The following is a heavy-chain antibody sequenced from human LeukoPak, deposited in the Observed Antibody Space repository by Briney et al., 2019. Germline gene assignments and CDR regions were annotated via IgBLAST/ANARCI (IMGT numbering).Heavy chain of an antibody. CDR2: LSGSGGST. D-gene: IGHD4-23*01. J-gene: IGHJ4*02. CDR3: AKDGSGGSYYYFDY. V-gene: IGHV3-23*01. CDR1: GFTFGNYA. Sequence: GGSLRLSCAASGFTFGNYAMSWVRQAPGKGLEWFSGLSGSGGSTYYTDSVKGRFTISRDNSKNTVYLQMNSLRAEDTALYFCAKDGSGGSYYYFDYWGQGTLVTVSS.